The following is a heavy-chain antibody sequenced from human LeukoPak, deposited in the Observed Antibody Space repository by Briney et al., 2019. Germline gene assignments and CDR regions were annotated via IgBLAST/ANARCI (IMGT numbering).Heavy chain of an antibody. Sequence: ASVRVSCKASGYTFTGSYMHWVRQAPGQGFEWIGWISPASGATKYAQNFQGRVTLTTDTSITTAYMELSSLTSDDTASYYCLNEHGGWGQGTPVTVPS. CDR3: LNEHGG. CDR2: ISPASGAT. CDR1: GYTFTGSY. J-gene: IGHJ4*02. V-gene: IGHV1-2*02. D-gene: IGHD1-1*01.